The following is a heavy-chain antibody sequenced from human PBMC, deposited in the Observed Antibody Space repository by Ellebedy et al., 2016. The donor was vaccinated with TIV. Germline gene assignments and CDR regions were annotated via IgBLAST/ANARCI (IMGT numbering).Heavy chain of an antibody. J-gene: IGHJ4*02. Sequence: ASVKVSCKASGYTFTGYYMIWVRQAPGQGLEWMGWINPNSGGTNYAQKFQGRVTMTRDTSISTAYMELSRLRSDDTAVYYCARVAGIFMVRGVIGYWGQGTLVTVSS. CDR3: ARVAGIFMVRGVIGY. CDR2: INPNSGGT. D-gene: IGHD3-10*01. V-gene: IGHV1-2*02. CDR1: GYTFTGYY.